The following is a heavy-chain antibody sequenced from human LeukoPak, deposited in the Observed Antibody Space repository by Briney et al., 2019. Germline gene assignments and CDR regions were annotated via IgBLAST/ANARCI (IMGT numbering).Heavy chain of an antibody. Sequence: QTSETLSLTCAVYGGSFSGYYWSWIRQPPGKGLEWIGEINHSGSTNYNPSLKSRVTISVDTSKNQFSLKLSSVTAADTAVYYCARDAAFPGWFDPWGQGTLVTVSS. CDR3: ARDAAFPGWFDP. CDR2: INHSGST. CDR1: GGSFSGYY. D-gene: IGHD6-25*01. V-gene: IGHV4-34*01. J-gene: IGHJ5*02.